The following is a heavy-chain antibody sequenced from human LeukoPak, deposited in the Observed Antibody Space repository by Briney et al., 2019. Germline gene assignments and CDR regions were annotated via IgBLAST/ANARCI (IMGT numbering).Heavy chain of an antibody. V-gene: IGHV4-61*02. CDR1: GVSLISGSYY. J-gene: IGHJ4*02. Sequence: TLSVTCTVSGVSLISGSYYWRWVRQPAGNGLEWIGRIYSGGSTNYSPYFKSRVTRSVDTSNNQFSLNLSTVTAADTAVYNCARGEYDSSAYWGYYFENWGQGTLVTVSS. CDR3: ARGEYDSSAYWGYYFEN. CDR2: IYSGGST. D-gene: IGHD3-22*01.